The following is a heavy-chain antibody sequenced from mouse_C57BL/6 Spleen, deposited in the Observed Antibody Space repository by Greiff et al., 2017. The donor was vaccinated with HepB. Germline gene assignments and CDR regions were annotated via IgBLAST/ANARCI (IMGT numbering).Heavy chain of an antibody. Sequence: EVKLVESGGDLVKPGASLKLSCAASGFTFSSYGMSWVRQTPDKRLEWVATISSGGSYTYYPDSVKGRFTISRATANNTLYLQMSSLESEDTAMYYCARHGDYYFDYWGQGTTLTVSS. J-gene: IGHJ2*01. CDR3: ARHGDYYFDY. V-gene: IGHV5-6*01. CDR1: GFTFSSYG. CDR2: ISSGGSYT.